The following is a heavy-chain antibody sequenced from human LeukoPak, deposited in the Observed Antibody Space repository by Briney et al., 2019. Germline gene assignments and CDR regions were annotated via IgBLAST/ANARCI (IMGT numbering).Heavy chain of an antibody. CDR3: AKGAGTRYFDY. CDR2: IWYDGSNK. CDR1: GFTFSSYG. V-gene: IGHV3-33*06. D-gene: IGHD1-7*01. Sequence: GGSLRLSCAASGFTFSSYGMHWVRQAPGKGLEWVAVIWYDGSNKYYADSVKGRFTISRDNSKNTLYLQMNSLRAEDTAVYYCAKGAGTRYFDYWGQGTLVTVSS. J-gene: IGHJ4*02.